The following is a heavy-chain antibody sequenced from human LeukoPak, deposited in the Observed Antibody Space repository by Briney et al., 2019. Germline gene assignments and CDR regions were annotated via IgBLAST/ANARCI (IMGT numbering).Heavy chain of an antibody. CDR2: IYYSGST. Sequence: SETLSLTCTVSGGSISSYYWSWIRQPPGKGLEWIGYIYYSGSTNYNSSLKSRVTISVDTSKNQFSLRLSSVTAADTAVYYCARDAGRAIYGMDVWGQGTTVTVSS. D-gene: IGHD2-21*01. CDR1: GGSISSYY. J-gene: IGHJ6*02. V-gene: IGHV4-59*01. CDR3: ARDAGRAIYGMDV.